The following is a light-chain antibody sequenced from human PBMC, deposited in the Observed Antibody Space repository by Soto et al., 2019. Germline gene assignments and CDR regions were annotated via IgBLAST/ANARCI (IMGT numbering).Light chain of an antibody. CDR3: QQYGSVPAWT. J-gene: IGKJ1*01. Sequence: IVLTQSPGTLSLSPGERATLSCRASQSVSSSYLAWYQQKPGQAPRLLIYGASSRATGIPDRFSGSGSATDFTLTISSLEDEDFAVYYCQQYGSVPAWTFGQGTQVPIK. V-gene: IGKV3-20*01. CDR2: GAS. CDR1: QSVSSSY.